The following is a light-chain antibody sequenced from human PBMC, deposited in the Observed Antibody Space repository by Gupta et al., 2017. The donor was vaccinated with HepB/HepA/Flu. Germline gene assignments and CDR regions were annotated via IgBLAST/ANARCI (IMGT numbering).Light chain of an antibody. V-gene: IGKV2-28*01. CDR1: QSRLVRNVYYI. Sequence: DVVVTQSPLSLSVTPGEPASISCRCSQSRLVRNVYYILDWYLHKLGQSSQLLIYFGSLRASGVPDRFSGSGSGTLFTLKISRVEADDVGVYYCRLALHTLWTFGQGTKVVI. J-gene: IGKJ1*01. CDR3: RLALHTLWT. CDR2: FGS.